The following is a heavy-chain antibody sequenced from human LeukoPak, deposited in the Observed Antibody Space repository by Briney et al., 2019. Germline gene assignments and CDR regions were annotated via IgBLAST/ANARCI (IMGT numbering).Heavy chain of an antibody. J-gene: IGHJ4*02. D-gene: IGHD6-19*01. CDR2: IYSGGST. Sequence: GSLRLSCAASGFTVSSNYMSWVRQAPGKGLEWVSVIYSGGSTYYAGSVKGRFTISRDNSKNTLYLQMNSLRAEDTAVYYCARDRYGYSSDWGQGTLVTVSS. CDR1: GFTVSSNY. V-gene: IGHV3-53*01. CDR3: ARDRYGYSSD.